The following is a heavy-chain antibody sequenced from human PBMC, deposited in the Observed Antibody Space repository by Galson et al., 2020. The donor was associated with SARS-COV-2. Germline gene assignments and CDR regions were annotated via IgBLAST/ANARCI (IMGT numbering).Heavy chain of an antibody. V-gene: IGHV2-5*02. CDR3: AHSQFWDHYASGSYRGYFQD. D-gene: IGHD3-10*01. CDR1: GFSLSTSGVA. J-gene: IGHJ1*01. CDR2: IFWDGDK. Sequence: SGPTLVKPTQTLTLTCTFSGFSLSTSGVAVGWIRQPPGKDLEWLALIFWDGDKRYSPSLKNRLTITKDTSKNQVVLTMTNMDPVDTARYYCAHSQFWDHYASGSYRGYFQDWGQGTLVTVSS.